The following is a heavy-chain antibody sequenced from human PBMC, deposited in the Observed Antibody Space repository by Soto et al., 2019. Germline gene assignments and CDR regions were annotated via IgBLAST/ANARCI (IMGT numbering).Heavy chain of an antibody. CDR1: GFSLNNPRMG. V-gene: IGHV2-26*01. CDR3: ARKGGSAFDY. J-gene: IGHJ4*02. Sequence: QVTLKESGPVLVKPTETLTLTCIVSGFSLNNPRMGVGWIRQPPGKALEWLAHIFSIDEKSYSTSLKSRLTSSKDTSKRQVVLTMTNMDPVDTATYYCARKGGSAFDYCGQGTLVTVSS. D-gene: IGHD6-25*01. CDR2: IFSIDEK.